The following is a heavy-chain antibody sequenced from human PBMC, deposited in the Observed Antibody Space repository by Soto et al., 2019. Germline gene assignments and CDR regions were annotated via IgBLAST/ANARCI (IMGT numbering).Heavy chain of an antibody. J-gene: IGHJ4*02. CDR2: INPSGGST. Sequence: ASVKVSCKASGYTFPSYYMHWVRQAPGQGLEWMGIINPSGGSTSYAQKFQGRVTMTRDTSTSTVYMELSSLRSEDTAVYYCIAAAGTHGEIDYWGQGTLVTVSS. CDR1: GYTFPSYY. D-gene: IGHD6-13*01. CDR3: IAAAGTHGEIDY. V-gene: IGHV1-46*01.